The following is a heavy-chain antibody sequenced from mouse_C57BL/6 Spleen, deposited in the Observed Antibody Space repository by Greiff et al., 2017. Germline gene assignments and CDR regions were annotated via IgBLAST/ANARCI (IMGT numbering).Heavy chain of an antibody. CDR3: ARWDYGLYAMDY. Sequence: EVQLVESGPGLVKPSQSLSLTCSVTGYSITSGYYWNWTRQFPGNKLEWMGYISYDGSNNYNPSLKNRISITRDTSKNQFFLKLNSVTTEDTATYYCARWDYGLYAMDYWGQGTSVTVSS. J-gene: IGHJ4*01. CDR1: GYSITSGYY. D-gene: IGHD1-1*01. CDR2: ISYDGSN. V-gene: IGHV3-6*01.